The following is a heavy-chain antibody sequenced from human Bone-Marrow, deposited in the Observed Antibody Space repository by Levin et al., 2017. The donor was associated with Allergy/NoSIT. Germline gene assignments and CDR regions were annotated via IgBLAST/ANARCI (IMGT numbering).Heavy chain of an antibody. Sequence: SETLSLTCAVSGGSISSGGYSWSWIRQPPGKGLEWIGYIYHSGSTYYNPSLKSRVTISVDRSKNQFSLKLSSVTAADTAVYYCARSLQYNWFDPWGQGTLVTVSS. D-gene: IGHD1-26*01. J-gene: IGHJ5*02. CDR3: ARSLQYNWFDP. V-gene: IGHV4-30-2*01. CDR2: IYHSGST. CDR1: GGSISSGGYS.